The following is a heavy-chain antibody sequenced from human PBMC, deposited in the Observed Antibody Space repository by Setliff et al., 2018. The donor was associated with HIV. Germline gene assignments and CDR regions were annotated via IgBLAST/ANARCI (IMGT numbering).Heavy chain of an antibody. Sequence: LSLTCTVSGGSVTSYLWHWFRQPPGKGLEWIGYLHYSVSSNYNPSLKSRVTISVDTSKNQFSLKLSSVTVADTAVYYCARLRYYDILTGYAFDYWGQGTLVTVSS. V-gene: IGHV4-59*08. D-gene: IGHD3-9*01. CDR2: LHYSVSS. CDR3: ARLRYYDILTGYAFDY. CDR1: GGSVTSYL. J-gene: IGHJ4*02.